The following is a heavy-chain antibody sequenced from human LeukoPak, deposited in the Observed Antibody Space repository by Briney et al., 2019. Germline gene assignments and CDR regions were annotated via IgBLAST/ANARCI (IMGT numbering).Heavy chain of an antibody. D-gene: IGHD5-24*01. CDR1: GYTFTSYG. V-gene: IGHV1-18*01. J-gene: IGHJ4*02. CDR3: ARAGREMATIFHPRDY. CDR2: ISVYNGNT. Sequence: ASVKVSCKASGYTFTSYGISWVRQAPRQGLEWMGWISVYNGNTNYAQKLQGRVTMTTDTSTSTAYMELRSLRSDDTAVYYCARAGREMATIFHPRDYWGQGTLVTVSS.